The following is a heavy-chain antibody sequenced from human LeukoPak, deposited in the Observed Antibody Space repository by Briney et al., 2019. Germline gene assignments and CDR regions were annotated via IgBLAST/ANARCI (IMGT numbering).Heavy chain of an antibody. CDR2: VFYSGST. Sequence: SSETLSLTCAVSGSSISSSTWWTWVRQAPGKGLEWIGEVFYSGSTNSNPSLKSRLTMSVDESKHEFSLKLASVTAADTAIYYCASGGLVSRYLDHWGQGTLVTVS. CDR3: ASGGLVSRYLDH. D-gene: IGHD5/OR15-5a*01. V-gene: IGHV4-4*02. J-gene: IGHJ4*02. CDR1: GSSISSSTW.